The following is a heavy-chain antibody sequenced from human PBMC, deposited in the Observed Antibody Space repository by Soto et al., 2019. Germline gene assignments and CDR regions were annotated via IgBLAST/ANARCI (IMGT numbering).Heavy chain of an antibody. J-gene: IGHJ3*02. V-gene: IGHV4-59*01. Sequence: SETLSLTCTVSGGSISSYYWSWIRQPPGKGLEWIGYIYYSGSTNYNPSLKSRVTISVDTSKNQFSLKLSSVTAADMAVYYCASILGYCSGGSCRDIWGQGTMVTVSS. CDR3: ASILGYCSGGSCRDI. CDR2: IYYSGST. D-gene: IGHD2-15*01. CDR1: GGSISSYY.